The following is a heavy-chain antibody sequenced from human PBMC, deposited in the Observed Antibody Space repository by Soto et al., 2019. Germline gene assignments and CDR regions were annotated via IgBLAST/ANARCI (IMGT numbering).Heavy chain of an antibody. J-gene: IGHJ4*02. Sequence: DFTFAKAWISWVRQAPGKGLEWVGRIKSKADGGTTDYAAPVKGRFTISRDESQNTLYLQMNSLKTEDTAVYYCTSLYYGHWGQGTLVTVSS. CDR3: TSLYYGH. CDR1: DFTFAKAW. D-gene: IGHD4-17*01. CDR2: IKSKADGGTT. V-gene: IGHV3-15*07.